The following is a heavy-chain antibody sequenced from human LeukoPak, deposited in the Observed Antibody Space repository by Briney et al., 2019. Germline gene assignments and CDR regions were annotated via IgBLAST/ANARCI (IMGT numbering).Heavy chain of an antibody. D-gene: IGHD2-21*02. CDR2: ISGTSSYI. V-gene: IGHV3-21*01. J-gene: IGHJ4*02. CDR1: GFTFSSYS. CDR3: ARDDSLRWGQAEGFDY. Sequence: GGSLRLSCAASGFTFSSYSINWVRQAPGKGLEWVSSISGTSSYIYYADSVKGRFTISRDNAKNSLYLQMNSLRAEDTAVYYCARDDSLRWGQAEGFDYWGQGTLVTVSS.